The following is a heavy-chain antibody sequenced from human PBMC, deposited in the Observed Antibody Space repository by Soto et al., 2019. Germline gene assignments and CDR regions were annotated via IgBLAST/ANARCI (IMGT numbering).Heavy chain of an antibody. CDR3: ARGEFSYDFWSGSRNPYFDY. D-gene: IGHD3-3*01. CDR1: GFTFSSYW. J-gene: IGHJ4*02. V-gene: IGHV3-7*01. CDR2: IKQDGSEK. Sequence: PGGSLRLSCAASGFTFSSYWMSWVRQAPGKGLEWVANIKQDGSEKYYVDSVKGRFTISRDNAKNSLYLQMNSLRAEDTAVYYCARGEFSYDFWSGSRNPYFDYWGQGTLVTVSS.